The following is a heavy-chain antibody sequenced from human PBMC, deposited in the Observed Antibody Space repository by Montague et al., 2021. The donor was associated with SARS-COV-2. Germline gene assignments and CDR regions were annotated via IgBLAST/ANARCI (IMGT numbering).Heavy chain of an antibody. J-gene: IGHJ4*02. Sequence: TLSLTCIVSGGSISSGGYYWSWIRQHPGKGLEWIGYIYYSGSTYYNPSLKSRLSISLDTSKNHFSLRLSSVTAADTAVYYCARLESPSYSSSPFDYWGQGTLVTVSS. D-gene: IGHD6-13*01. CDR1: GGSISSGGYY. CDR2: IYYSGST. V-gene: IGHV4-31*03. CDR3: ARLESPSYSSSPFDY.